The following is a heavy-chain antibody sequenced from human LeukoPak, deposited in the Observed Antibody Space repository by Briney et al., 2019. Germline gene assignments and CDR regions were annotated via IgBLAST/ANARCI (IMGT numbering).Heavy chain of an antibody. CDR1: GGSISSYY. CDR2: IYYSGST. CDR3: ARDSKENWFDP. Sequence: SETLSLTCTVSGGSISSYYWSWIRQPPGKGLEWIGYIYYSGSTNYNPSLKSRGTISVDTSKNQFSLKLSSVTAADTAVYYCARDSKENWFDPWGQGTLVTVSS. J-gene: IGHJ5*02. V-gene: IGHV4-59*01. D-gene: IGHD3-3*02.